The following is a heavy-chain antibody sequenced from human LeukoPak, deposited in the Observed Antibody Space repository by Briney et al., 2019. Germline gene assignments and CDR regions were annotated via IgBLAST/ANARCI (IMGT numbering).Heavy chain of an antibody. D-gene: IGHD5-18*01. V-gene: IGHV4-34*01. CDR1: GGSFSGYY. CDR3: ARGRVLYSYGQSKRYYFDY. CDR2: IKHSGST. Sequence: SETLSLTCAVYGGSFSGYYWSWVRQPPGKGLEWVGEIKHSGSTKYNPSLKRRVTISVDTSERQFSLKVGSVPAADTAVYYCARGRVLYSYGQSKRYYFDYWGQGTLVTVSS. J-gene: IGHJ4*02.